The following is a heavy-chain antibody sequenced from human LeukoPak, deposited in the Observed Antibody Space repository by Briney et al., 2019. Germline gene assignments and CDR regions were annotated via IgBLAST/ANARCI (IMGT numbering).Heavy chain of an antibody. CDR1: GGSISSYY. D-gene: IGHD3-10*01. CDR3: ARDNSSGGWFDP. V-gene: IGHV4-4*07. J-gene: IGHJ5*02. CDR2: IYTSGST. Sequence: SETLSLTCTVSGGSISSYYWSWIRQPAGKGLEWIGRIYTSGSTNYNPSLKSRVTMSVDTPKNQFSLKLSSVTAADTAVYYCARDNSSGGWFDPWGQGTLVTVSS.